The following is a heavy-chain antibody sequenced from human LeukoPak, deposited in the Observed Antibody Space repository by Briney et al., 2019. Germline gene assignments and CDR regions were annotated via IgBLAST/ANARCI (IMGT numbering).Heavy chain of an antibody. V-gene: IGHV4-59*01. CDR2: MYYSGST. J-gene: IGHJ3*02. CDR1: GGSISSFY. CDR3: ARAGYDILTGYCGAFDI. Sequence: SETLSLTRTVSGGSISSFYWSWFRQPPGKGLEWIGYMYYSGSTYYNPSLKSRVSLSVDTSKNQFSLKLNSVTAADTAVYYCARAGYDILTGYCGAFDIWGQGTMVTVSS. D-gene: IGHD3-9*01.